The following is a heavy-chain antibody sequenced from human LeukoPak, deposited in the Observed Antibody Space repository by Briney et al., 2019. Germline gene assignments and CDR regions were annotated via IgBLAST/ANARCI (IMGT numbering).Heavy chain of an antibody. Sequence: SETLSLTCTVSGGSINNYYWTWIRQAPGKGLEWIGYISDIGRTNYNPSLKSRVTISVDTSKNQFSLKLTSVTAADTAVYYCARGVPEYYDFWSGYFYYFDYWGQGTLVTVSS. V-gene: IGHV4-59*01. CDR3: ARGVPEYYDFWSGYFYYFDY. CDR1: GGSINNYY. D-gene: IGHD3-3*01. CDR2: ISDIGRT. J-gene: IGHJ4*02.